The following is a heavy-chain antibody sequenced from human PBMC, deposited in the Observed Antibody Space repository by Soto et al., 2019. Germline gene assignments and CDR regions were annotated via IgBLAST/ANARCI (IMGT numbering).Heavy chain of an antibody. J-gene: IGHJ3*02. V-gene: IGHV1-2*02. Sequence: ASVKVSCKASGYIFTGYYMHWVRQAPGQGLEWMGWINPNSGGTNYAQRFQGRVTMTRDTSISTAYMELSRLRSDDTAVYYCAGGAAYDEGAFDIWGQRTMLTVSS. D-gene: IGHD3-3*01. CDR3: AGGAAYDEGAFDI. CDR1: GYIFTGYY. CDR2: INPNSGGT.